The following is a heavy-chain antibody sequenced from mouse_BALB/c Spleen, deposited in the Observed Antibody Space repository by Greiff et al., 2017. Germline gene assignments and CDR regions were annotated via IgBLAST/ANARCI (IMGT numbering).Heavy chain of an antibody. J-gene: IGHJ3*01. Sequence: EVHLVESGGGLVKPGGSLKLSCAASGFAFSSYDMSWVRQTPEKRLEWVAYISSGGGSTYYPDTVKGRFTISRDNAKNTLYLQMSSLKSEDTAMYYCARQGWFRGFAYWGQGTLVTVSA. V-gene: IGHV5-12-1*01. CDR2: ISSGGGST. D-gene: IGHD1-1*02. CDR1: GFAFSSYD. CDR3: ARQGWFRGFAY.